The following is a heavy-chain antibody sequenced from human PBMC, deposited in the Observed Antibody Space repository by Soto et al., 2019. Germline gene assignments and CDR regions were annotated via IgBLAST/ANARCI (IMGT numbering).Heavy chain of an antibody. Sequence: QVQLQESGPGLVKPSGTLSLTCAVSGVSISSNNWWSWVRQHPGKGLEWIGEMNHTGSTNYNPSLSSRLTISVDKSKNHFSLELNSGTAADTAVYYCGRSSRYQYESSEGNFDYWGHGTRVTVSS. CDR3: GRSSRYQYESSEGNFDY. J-gene: IGHJ4*01. V-gene: IGHV4-4*02. D-gene: IGHD3-22*01. CDR1: GVSISSNNW. CDR2: MNHTGST.